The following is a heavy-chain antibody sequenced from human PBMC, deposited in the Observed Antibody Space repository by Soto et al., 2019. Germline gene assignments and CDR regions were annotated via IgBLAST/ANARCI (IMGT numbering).Heavy chain of an antibody. CDR3: ARAGVRVDTAMANWFDP. CDR2: INPSGGST. Sequence: ASVKVSCKASSYTFTSYGISWVRQAPGQGLEWMGIINPSGGSTSYAQKFQGRVTMTRDTSTSTVYMELSSLRSEDTAVYYCARAGVRVDTAMANWFDPWGQGTLVTVSS. CDR1: SYTFTSYG. D-gene: IGHD5-18*01. J-gene: IGHJ5*02. V-gene: IGHV1-46*03.